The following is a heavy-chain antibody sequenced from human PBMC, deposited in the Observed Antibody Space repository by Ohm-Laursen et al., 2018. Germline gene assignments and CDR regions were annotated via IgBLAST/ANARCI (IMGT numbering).Heavy chain of an antibody. V-gene: IGHV3-23*01. J-gene: IGHJ3*02. CDR1: GFTFSSYA. CDR2: ISGSGGST. Sequence: LSCSSSGFTFSSYAMSWVRQAPGKGLEWVSAISGSGGSTYYADSVKGRFTISRDNSKNTLYLQMNSLRAEDTAVYYCAKDHTDDAFDIWGQGTMVTVSS. D-gene: IGHD2-2*02. CDR3: AKDHTDDAFDI.